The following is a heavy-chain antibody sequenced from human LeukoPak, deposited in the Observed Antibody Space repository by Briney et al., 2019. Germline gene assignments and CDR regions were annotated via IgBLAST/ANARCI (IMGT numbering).Heavy chain of an antibody. D-gene: IGHD4-17*01. CDR2: IYYSGST. CDR3: ARGYGDYYFDY. CDR1: GGSISSSSYY. J-gene: IGHJ4*02. Sequence: SETLPLTCTVSGGSISSSSYYWGWIRQPPGKGLEWIGSIYYSGSTYYNPSLKSRVTISVDTSKNQFSLKLSSVTAADTAVYYCARGYGDYYFDYWGQGTLVTVSS. V-gene: IGHV4-39*01.